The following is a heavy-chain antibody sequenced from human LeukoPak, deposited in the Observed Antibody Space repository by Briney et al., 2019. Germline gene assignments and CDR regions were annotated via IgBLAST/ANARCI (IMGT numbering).Heavy chain of an antibody. CDR2: ISGNGAAT. CDR3: AKDPRAVAGLDY. Sequence: PGGSLRLSCAASGFTFSGSAMSWVRQAPGKGLEWVSAISGNGAATFYADSVKGRFTISRDNSKNTLYLQMNSLRAEDTAVYYCAKDPRAVAGLDYWGQGTLVTVSS. V-gene: IGHV3-23*01. J-gene: IGHJ4*02. D-gene: IGHD6-19*01. CDR1: GFTFSGSA.